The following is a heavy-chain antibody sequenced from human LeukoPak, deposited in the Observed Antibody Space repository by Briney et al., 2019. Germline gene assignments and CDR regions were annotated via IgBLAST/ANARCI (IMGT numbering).Heavy chain of an antibody. CDR2: IYTSGST. V-gene: IGHV4-61*02. D-gene: IGHD6-19*01. J-gene: IGHJ2*01. CDR1: GGSISSGSYY. Sequence: SQTLSLTCTVSGGSISSGSYYWSWIRQPAGKGLEWLGRIYTSGSTNYNPSLKSRVTISVDTSKNQFSLKLSSVTAADTAVYYCARDRSKQWLSWYFDLWGRGTLVTVSS. CDR3: ARDRSKQWLSWYFDL.